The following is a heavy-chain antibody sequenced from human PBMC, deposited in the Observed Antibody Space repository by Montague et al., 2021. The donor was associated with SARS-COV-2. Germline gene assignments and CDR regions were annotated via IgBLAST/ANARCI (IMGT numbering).Heavy chain of an antibody. CDR1: GDSISRSHYF. Sequence: SETLSLTCSVSGDSISRSHYFWAWIRQPAGMGLEWFGSIYFTGXTXYXXSLKSRVTISIDTSKNHFSLRLSSVTAADSAVFYCARWGLNNAFDIWGLGTMITISS. D-gene: IGHD1/OR15-1a*01. CDR3: ARWGLNNAFDI. CDR2: IYFTGXT. J-gene: IGHJ3*02. V-gene: IGHV4-39*02.